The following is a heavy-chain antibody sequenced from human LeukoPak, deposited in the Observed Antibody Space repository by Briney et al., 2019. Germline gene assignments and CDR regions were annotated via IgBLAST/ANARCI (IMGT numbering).Heavy chain of an antibody. CDR2: ISWNSGSI. D-gene: IGHD3-3*01. V-gene: IGHV3-9*01. CDR1: GFTFDDYA. Sequence: KPGGSLRLSCAASGFTFDDYAMHWVRQAPGKGLEWFSGISWNSGSIGYADSVKGRFTISRDNAKNSLYLQMNSLRAEDTALYYCAKGFSRYDFWSGYDYYFDYWGQGTLVTVSS. J-gene: IGHJ4*02. CDR3: AKGFSRYDFWSGYDYYFDY.